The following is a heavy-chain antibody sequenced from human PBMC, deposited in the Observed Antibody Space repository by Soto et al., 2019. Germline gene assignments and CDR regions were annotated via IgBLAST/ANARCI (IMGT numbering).Heavy chain of an antibody. J-gene: IGHJ3*02. CDR3: TTANPKDAVDI. CDR1: GFTFSNAW. D-gene: IGHD7-27*01. CDR2: IKSKTDGGTT. Sequence: GGSLRLSCAASGFTFSNAWMSWVRQAPGKGLEWVGRIKSKTDGGTTDYAAPVKGRFTISRDDSKNTLYLQMNSLKTEETAGYYGTTANPKDAVDIWGQGTRVTVSS. V-gene: IGHV3-15*01.